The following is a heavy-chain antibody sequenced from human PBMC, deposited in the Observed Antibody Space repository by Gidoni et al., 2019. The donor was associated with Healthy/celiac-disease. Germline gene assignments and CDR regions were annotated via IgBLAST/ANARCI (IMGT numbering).Heavy chain of an antibody. CDR2: IYYSGGT. J-gene: IGHJ4*02. CDR1: GGSISSYY. Sequence: QVQLQESGPGLVKPSETLSLTCTVPGGSISSYYWRWIRQPPGKGLEWIGYIYYSGGTNYNPSLKSRVTMSVDTSKNQFSLKLSSVTAADTAVYYCARGIAAAGRVDYWGQGTLVTVSS. V-gene: IGHV4-59*01. D-gene: IGHD6-13*01. CDR3: ARGIAAAGRVDY.